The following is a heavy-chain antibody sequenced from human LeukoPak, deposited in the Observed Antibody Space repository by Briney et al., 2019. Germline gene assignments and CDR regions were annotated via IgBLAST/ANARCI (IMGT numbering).Heavy chain of an antibody. Sequence: PGGSLRLSCAASGFTVSSNYMSWVRQAPGKGLEWVSVIYSCGSTYYADSVKGRFTISRDNSKSTLYLQMNSLRPDDTAVYYCARGHSGSYSFDYWGQGTLVTVSS. D-gene: IGHD1-26*01. CDR2: IYSCGST. CDR1: GFTVSSNY. CDR3: ARGHSGSYSFDY. J-gene: IGHJ4*02. V-gene: IGHV3-53*01.